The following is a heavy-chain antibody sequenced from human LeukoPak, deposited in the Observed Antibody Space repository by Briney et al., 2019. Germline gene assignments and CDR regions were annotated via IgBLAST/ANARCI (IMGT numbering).Heavy chain of an antibody. CDR2: INAGNGNT. J-gene: IGHJ4*02. CDR3: AREHSSSWYLFDY. V-gene: IGHV1-3*03. CDR1: GYTFTSYA. D-gene: IGHD6-13*01. Sequence: ASVKVSCKASGYTFTSYAMHWVRQAPGQRLEWMGWINAGNGNTKYSQEFQGRVTITRDTSASTAYMELSSLRSEGMAVYYCAREHSSSWYLFDYWGQGTLVTVSS.